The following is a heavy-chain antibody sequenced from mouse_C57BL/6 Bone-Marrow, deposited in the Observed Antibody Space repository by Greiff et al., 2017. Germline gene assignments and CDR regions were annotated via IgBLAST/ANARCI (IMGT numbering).Heavy chain of an antibody. CDR1: GYTFTSYW. J-gene: IGHJ4*01. Sequence: VQLQQPGAELVKPGASVKMSCKASGYTFTSYWITWVKQRPGQGLEWIGDIYPGSGSTNYNEKFESKATLTVDTSSSTAYMQLSSLTSEDSAVYYCARPYGTLYYYAMDYWGQGTSVTVSS. V-gene: IGHV1-55*01. CDR3: ARPYGTLYYYAMDY. CDR2: IYPGSGST. D-gene: IGHD1-1*01.